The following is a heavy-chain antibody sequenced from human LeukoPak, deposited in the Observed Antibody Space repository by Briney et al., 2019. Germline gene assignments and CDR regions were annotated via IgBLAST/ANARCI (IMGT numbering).Heavy chain of an antibody. CDR1: GFTVSSNY. D-gene: IGHD3-9*01. J-gene: IGHJ5*02. Sequence: GGSLRLSCVASGFTVSSNYMSWVRQAPGKGLEWVSVIYSGGSTYYADSVKGRFTISRDNSKNTPYLQMNSLRAEDTAVYYCARWQYYDIFSNWFDPWGQGTLVTVSS. CDR2: IYSGGST. CDR3: ARWQYYDIFSNWFDP. V-gene: IGHV3-53*01.